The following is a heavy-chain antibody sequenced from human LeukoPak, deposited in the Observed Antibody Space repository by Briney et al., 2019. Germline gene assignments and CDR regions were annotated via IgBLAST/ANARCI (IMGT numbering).Heavy chain of an antibody. D-gene: IGHD3-10*01. CDR1: GFTFSSYG. CDR3: ARGRTRVYGSGSYIYYYYYMDV. Sequence: GGSLRLSCAASGFTFSSYGMHWVRQAPGKGLEWVAFIRYDGSNKYYADSVKGRFTISRDNSKNTLYLQMNSLRSDDTAVYYCARGRTRVYGSGSYIYYYYYMDVWGKGTTVTISS. V-gene: IGHV3-30*02. J-gene: IGHJ6*03. CDR2: IRYDGSNK.